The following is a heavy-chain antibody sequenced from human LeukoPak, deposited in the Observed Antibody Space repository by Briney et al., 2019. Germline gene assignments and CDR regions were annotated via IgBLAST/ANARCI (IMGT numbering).Heavy chain of an antibody. CDR3: AREPTSMGSDY. D-gene: IGHD5-18*01. Sequence: KSGGSLRLSCVASGFSFSDYYMSWIRQAPGKGLEWVSYIGSTIYYADSVKGRFAISRDNAKNSLYLQMNSLRADDAAVYYCAREPTSMGSDYWGQGTLVTVSS. V-gene: IGHV3-11*04. CDR1: GFSFSDYY. CDR2: IGSTI. J-gene: IGHJ4*02.